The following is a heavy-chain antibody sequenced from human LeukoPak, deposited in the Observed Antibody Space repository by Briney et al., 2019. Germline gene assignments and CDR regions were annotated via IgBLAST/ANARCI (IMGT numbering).Heavy chain of an antibody. J-gene: IGHJ5*02. D-gene: IGHD5-18*01. CDR1: GGSISSSSYY. V-gene: IGHV4-39*01. CDR3: ARSPRGYSYGYNWFDP. CDR2: IYYSGST. Sequence: KPSETLSLTCTVSGGSISSSSYYWGWIRQPPGKGLEWFGSIYYSGSTYYNPSLKSRVTISVDTSKNQFSLKLSSVTAADTAVYYCARSPRGYSYGYNWFDPWGQGTLVTVSS.